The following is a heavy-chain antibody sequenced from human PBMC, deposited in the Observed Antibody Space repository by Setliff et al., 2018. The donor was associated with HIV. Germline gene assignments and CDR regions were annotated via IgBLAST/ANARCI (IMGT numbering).Heavy chain of an antibody. CDR1: GGTFSSYA. V-gene: IGHV1-69*05. Sequence: SVKVSCKASGGTFSSYAISWVRQAPGQGLEWMGGIIPISGTVNYAQKFWGRVTMTSDTSTSTAYMELSSLRSEDTAVYYCARDRRTAMAADAFDIWGQGTMVTVSS. CDR3: ARDRRTAMAADAFDI. J-gene: IGHJ3*02. CDR2: IIPISGTV. D-gene: IGHD5-18*01.